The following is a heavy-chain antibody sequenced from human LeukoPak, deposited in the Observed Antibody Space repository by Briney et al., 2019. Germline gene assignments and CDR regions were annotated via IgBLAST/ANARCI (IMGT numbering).Heavy chain of an antibody. J-gene: IGHJ4*02. CDR3: ASGRAYSSSWYRPGNFDY. CDR2: INAGNGNT. CDR1: GYTFTSYA. D-gene: IGHD6-13*01. V-gene: IGHV1-3*01. Sequence: ASVKVSCKASGYTFTSYAMHWVRQAPGQRLEWMGWINAGNGNTKYSQKFQGRVTITRDTSASTAYMELSSPRSEDTAVYYCASGRAYSSSWYRPGNFDYWGQGTLVTVSS.